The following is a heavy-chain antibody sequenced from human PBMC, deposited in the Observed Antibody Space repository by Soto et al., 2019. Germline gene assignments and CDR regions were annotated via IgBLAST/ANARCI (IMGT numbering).Heavy chain of an antibody. CDR3: ARGSIVVVTTFDY. J-gene: IGHJ4*02. D-gene: IGHD3-22*01. CDR1: GGSISSSNW. V-gene: IGHV4-4*02. Sequence: SETLSLTCAVSGGSISSSNWWSCVRQPPGKGLEWIGEIYHSGSTNYNPSLKSRVTISVDKSKNQFSLKLSSVTAADTAVYYCARGSIVVVTTFDYWGQGTLVTVSS. CDR2: IYHSGST.